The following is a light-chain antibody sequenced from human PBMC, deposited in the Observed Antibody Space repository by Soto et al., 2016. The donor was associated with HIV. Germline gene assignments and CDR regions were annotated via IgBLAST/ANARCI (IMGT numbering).Light chain of an antibody. J-gene: IGLJ3*02. CDR1: NIGSKS. Sequence: SYELTQPPSVSVAPGKTARINCGGNNIGSKSVQWYQQKPGQAPVVVVYDDSDRPSGIPERFSGSNFGNTATLTISRVEAGDEADYHCQVWDSRNDHRVFGGGTKLTVL. CDR2: DDS. V-gene: IGLV3-21*03. CDR3: QVWDSRNDHRV.